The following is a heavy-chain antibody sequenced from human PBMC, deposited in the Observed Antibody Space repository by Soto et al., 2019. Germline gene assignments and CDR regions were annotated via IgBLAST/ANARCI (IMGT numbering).Heavy chain of an antibody. V-gene: IGHV3-74*01. J-gene: IGHJ4*02. D-gene: IGHD3-22*01. CDR3: AKSPGMYYYDSSGYYHYDY. CDR2: INSDGSST. Sequence: GGSLRLSCAASGFTLSNYWMYWVRQAPGKGLVWVSRINSDGSSTTYADSVKGRFTISRDNAKNTLYLQMNSLRAEDTAVYYCAKSPGMYYYDSSGYYHYDYWGQGT. CDR1: GFTLSNYW.